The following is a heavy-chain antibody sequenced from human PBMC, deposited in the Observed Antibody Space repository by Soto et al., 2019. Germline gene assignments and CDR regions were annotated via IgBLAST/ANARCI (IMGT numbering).Heavy chain of an antibody. D-gene: IGHD5-12*01. J-gene: IGHJ6*02. CDR3: ARDRGYSGYDFPRYYYGMDV. CDR2: IWFDGTNK. Sequence: QVQLVESGGGVVQPGRSLRLSCAASGFTFSSYGMHWVRQAPGKGLEWVAVIWFDGTNKYYADSVKGRFTISRDNSKNTLYLQMNSLRAEDTAVYYCARDRGYSGYDFPRYYYGMDVWGQGTTVTVSS. V-gene: IGHV3-33*01. CDR1: GFTFSSYG.